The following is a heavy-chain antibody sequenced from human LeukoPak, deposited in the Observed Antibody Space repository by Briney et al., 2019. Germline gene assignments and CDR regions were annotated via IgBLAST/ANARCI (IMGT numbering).Heavy chain of an antibody. CDR1: GYTFTSYG. CDR2: ISAYNGNT. D-gene: IGHD1-26*01. CDR3: ARDGNGIVGATSIDY. Sequence: ASVKVSCKASGYTFTSYGISWVRQAPGQGLEWMGWISAYNGNTNYAQKLQGRVTMTTDTSTSTAYMELRGLRSDDTAVYYCARDGNGIVGATSIDYWGQGTLVTVSS. V-gene: IGHV1-18*01. J-gene: IGHJ4*02.